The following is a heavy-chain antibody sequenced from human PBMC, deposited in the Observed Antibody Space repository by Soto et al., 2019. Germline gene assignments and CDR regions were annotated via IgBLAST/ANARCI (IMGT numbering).Heavy chain of an antibody. J-gene: IGHJ6*03. V-gene: IGHV3-48*01. CDR3: ARDLSWGSNWYYYMDV. Sequence: GGSLRLSCATSGFILSDCAMNWVRQAPGKGPEWVSYISSSSSVIDYADSVKGRFTVSRDNARNSLYLQMNSLRAEDTAVYYCARDLSWGSNWYYYMDVWGKGTKVTVSS. CDR2: ISSSSSVI. D-gene: IGHD7-27*01. CDR1: GFILSDCA.